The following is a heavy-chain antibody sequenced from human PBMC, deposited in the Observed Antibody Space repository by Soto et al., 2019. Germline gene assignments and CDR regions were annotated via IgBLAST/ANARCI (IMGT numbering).Heavy chain of an antibody. Sequence: PAETLSLTCTVSVGSMRISSYYWGWIRQPPGKGLEWIGSIFYSENAYYSPSLRGRITISIDTSSNQFSLKLSSVTAADTAVYYCARQERYKNWFDPWGQGTMVTVSS. D-gene: IGHD1-1*01. CDR3: ARQERYKNWFDP. CDR2: IFYSENA. CDR1: VGSMRISSYY. J-gene: IGHJ5*02. V-gene: IGHV4-39*01.